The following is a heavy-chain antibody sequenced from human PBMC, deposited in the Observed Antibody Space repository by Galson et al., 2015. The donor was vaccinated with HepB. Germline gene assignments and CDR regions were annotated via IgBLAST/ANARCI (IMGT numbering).Heavy chain of an antibody. CDR3: AREYYGSGSYSTGGYFDL. J-gene: IGHJ2*01. D-gene: IGHD3-10*01. Sequence: QSGAEVKKPGSSVKVSCKASGGTFSSYAISWVRQAPGQGLEWMGGIIPIFGTANYAQKFQGRVTITADESTSTAYMELSSLRSEDTAVYYCAREYYGSGSYSTGGYFDLWGRGTLVTVSS. CDR1: GGTFSSYA. V-gene: IGHV1-69*13. CDR2: IIPIFGTA.